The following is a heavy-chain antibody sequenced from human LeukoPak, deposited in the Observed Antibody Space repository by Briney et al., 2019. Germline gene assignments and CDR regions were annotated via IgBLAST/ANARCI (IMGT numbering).Heavy chain of an antibody. CDR1: GFTFSSYA. J-gene: IGHJ4*02. D-gene: IGHD3-10*01. Sequence: QTGGSLRLSCAASGFTFSSYAMRWVRQAPGKGLEWVSAINSVGSSTYYADSVKGRFTISRDNSKNTLDLQMNGLRAEDTALYYCANLVATGLDYWGQGTLLIVSS. V-gene: IGHV3-23*01. CDR3: ANLVATGLDY. CDR2: INSVGSST.